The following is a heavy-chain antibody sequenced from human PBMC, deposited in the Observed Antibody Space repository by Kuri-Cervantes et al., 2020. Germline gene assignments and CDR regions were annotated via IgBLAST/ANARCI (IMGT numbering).Heavy chain of an antibody. V-gene: IGHV1-24*01. D-gene: IGHD6-19*01. CDR2: FDPEDGET. CDR1: GYTLTELS. J-gene: IGHJ4*02. CDR3: ATSDWEVAGLDY. Sequence: ASVKVSCKVSGYTLTELSMHWVRQAPGKGLEWMGGFDPEDGETIYAQKFQGRVTMTEDTSTDTAYMELSSLRSEGTAVYYCATSDWEVAGLDYWGQGTLVTVSS.